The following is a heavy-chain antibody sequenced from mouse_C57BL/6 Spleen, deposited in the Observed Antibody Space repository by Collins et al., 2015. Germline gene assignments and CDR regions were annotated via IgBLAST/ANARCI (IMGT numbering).Heavy chain of an antibody. Sequence: QVQLQQPGAELVMPGASVKMSCKASGYTFTDYWMHWVKQRPGQGLEWIGAIDTSDSYTSYNQKFKGKATLTVDESSSTAYMQLSSLTSEDSAVYYCARSGYGYDVYYFDYWGQGTTLTVSS. CDR2: IDTSDSYT. CDR3: ARSGYGYDVYYFDY. D-gene: IGHD2-2*01. V-gene: IGHV1-69*01. J-gene: IGHJ2*01. CDR1: GYTFTDYW.